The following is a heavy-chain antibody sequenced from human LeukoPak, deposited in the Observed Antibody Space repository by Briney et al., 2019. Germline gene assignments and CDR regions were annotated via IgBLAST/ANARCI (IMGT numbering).Heavy chain of an antibody. Sequence: SETLSLTCTVPGGSISSGGYYWSWIRQHPGKGLEWIGYIYYSGSTYYNPSLKSRVTISVDTSKNQFSLKLSSVTAADTAVYYCARDRERANENWFDPWGQGTLVIVSS. V-gene: IGHV4-31*03. D-gene: IGHD1-1*01. CDR2: IYYSGST. CDR1: GGSISSGGYY. J-gene: IGHJ5*02. CDR3: ARDRERANENWFDP.